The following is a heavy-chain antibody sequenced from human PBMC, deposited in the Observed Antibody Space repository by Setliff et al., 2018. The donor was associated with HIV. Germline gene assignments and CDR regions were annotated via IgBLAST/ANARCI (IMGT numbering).Heavy chain of an antibody. D-gene: IGHD3-3*01. CDR1: GFTFDDYG. V-gene: IGHV3-20*04. Sequence: GGSLRLSCAASGFTFDDYGMSWVRQGPGKGLEWVAGINWNGGSTSYADSVKGRFTISRDNAMNSLYLRMNSLRAEDTAVYSCAKNHITVFGGVITPFDYWGQGVLVTVSS. J-gene: IGHJ4*02. CDR3: AKNHITVFGGVITPFDY. CDR2: INWNGGST.